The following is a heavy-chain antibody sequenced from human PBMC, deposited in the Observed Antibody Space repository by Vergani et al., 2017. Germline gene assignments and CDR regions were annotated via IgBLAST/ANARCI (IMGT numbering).Heavy chain of an antibody. Sequence: QVHLVESGGGVVQPGGSLRLSCAASGFTFSSYGMHWVRQAPGKGLEWVAFIRYDGSNKYYADSVKGRFTISRDNSKNTLYLQMNSLRAEDTAVYYCARGSSSFVPVSDYWGQGTLVTVSS. CDR2: IRYDGSNK. CDR3: ARGSSSFVPVSDY. D-gene: IGHD6-6*01. CDR1: GFTFSSYG. J-gene: IGHJ4*02. V-gene: IGHV3-30*02.